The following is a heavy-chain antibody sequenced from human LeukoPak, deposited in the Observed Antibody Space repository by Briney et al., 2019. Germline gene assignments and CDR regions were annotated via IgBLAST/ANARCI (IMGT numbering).Heavy chain of an antibody. V-gene: IGHV4-59*12. CDR3: AREEYSSDWYGHDS. CDR1: GGSISGYY. J-gene: IGHJ4*02. D-gene: IGHD6-13*01. Sequence: SETLSLTCSVSGGSISGYYWSWSRQPPGKGPEWIGHIQHSGGTHYNSSLKSRVTISVDTSKNQFSLKLSSVTAADTAFYYCAREEYSSDWYGHDSWGQGTLVTVSS. CDR2: IQHSGGT.